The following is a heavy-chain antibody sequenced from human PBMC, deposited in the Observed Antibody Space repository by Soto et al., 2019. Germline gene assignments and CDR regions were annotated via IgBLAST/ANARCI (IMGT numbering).Heavy chain of an antibody. J-gene: IGHJ4*02. D-gene: IGHD2-2*01. CDR1: GYTFTSYV. Sequence: ASVKVSFKASGYTFTSYVVSCVRQAPGQGIEWMGWISAYNGNTNYAQKLQGRVTMTTDTSTSTAYMELRSLISDDTALYYCARLLPVIGSSSSSQAPPLFDEWGQGTLVTVGS. CDR2: ISAYNGNT. CDR3: ARLLPVIGSSSSSQAPPLFDE. V-gene: IGHV1-18*01.